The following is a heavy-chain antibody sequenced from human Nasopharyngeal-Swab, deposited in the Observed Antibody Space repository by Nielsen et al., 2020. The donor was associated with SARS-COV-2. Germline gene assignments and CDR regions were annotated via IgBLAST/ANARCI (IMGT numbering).Heavy chain of an antibody. CDR1: GYTFTGYY. Sequence: ASVKVSGKASGYTFTGYYMHWVRQAPGQGLEWMGWINPNSGGANYAQKFQGWVTMTRDTSISTAYMELSRLRSDDTAVYYCARGGYSSGWPDRYGIDVWGQGTTVTVSS. CDR3: ARGGYSSGWPDRYGIDV. D-gene: IGHD6-19*01. CDR2: INPNSGGA. V-gene: IGHV1-2*04. J-gene: IGHJ6*02.